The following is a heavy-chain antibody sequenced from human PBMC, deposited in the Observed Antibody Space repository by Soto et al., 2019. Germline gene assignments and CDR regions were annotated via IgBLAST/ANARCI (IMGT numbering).Heavy chain of an antibody. CDR2: INHSGST. J-gene: IGHJ5*01. D-gene: IGHD3-10*01. CDR1: GGSFSGYD. V-gene: IGHV4-34*01. Sequence: PXLTLRLTGAAYGGSFSGYDGSWIRQPPGKGLEWIGEINHSGSTNYNPSLKSRVTISVDTSTNQFSLKLSSLYAADTAVYYCARGRGVLLQLGALHDWFSPCSQGTLGTLSS. CDR3: ARGRGVLLQLGALHDWFSP.